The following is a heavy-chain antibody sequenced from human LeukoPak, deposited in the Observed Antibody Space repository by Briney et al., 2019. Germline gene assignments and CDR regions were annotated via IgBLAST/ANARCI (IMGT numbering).Heavy chain of an antibody. CDR2: FDPEDGET. V-gene: IGHV1-24*01. CDR1: GYTFTGYY. CDR3: ATDLLYYYDSRYTDFDY. Sequence: ASVKVSCKASGYTFTGYYMHWVRQAPGKGLEWMGGFDPEDGETIYAQKFQGRVTMTEDTSTDTAYMELSSLRSEDTAVYYCATDLLYYYDSRYTDFDYWGQGTLVTVSS. D-gene: IGHD3-10*01. J-gene: IGHJ4*02.